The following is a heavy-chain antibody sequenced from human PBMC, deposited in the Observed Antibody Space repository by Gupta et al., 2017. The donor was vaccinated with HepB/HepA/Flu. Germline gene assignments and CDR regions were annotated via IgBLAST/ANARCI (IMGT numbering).Heavy chain of an antibody. CDR3: ARGPNYGDRTDYFDY. CDR1: GFIYSNHW. CDR2: IKRDGSDI. V-gene: IGHV3-7*01. J-gene: IGHJ4*02. Sequence: EVQLVESGGGWVQPGGSLRLSCAASGFIYSNHWMSWVRQTPGKGLEWVASIKRDGSDISYVDSVRGRFTISRDNAKSSLYLQINSLRAEDTAVYFCARGPNYGDRTDYFDYWGQGTLVTVSS. D-gene: IGHD4/OR15-4a*01.